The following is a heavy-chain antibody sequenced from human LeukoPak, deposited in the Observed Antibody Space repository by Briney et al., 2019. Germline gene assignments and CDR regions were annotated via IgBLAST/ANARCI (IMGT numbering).Heavy chain of an antibody. V-gene: IGHV1-69*01. CDR1: GGTFSSYA. CDR3: ARRRGYSYGSLDY. D-gene: IGHD5-18*01. Sequence: GASVKVSCKASGGTFSSYAISRVRQAPGQGLEWMGGIIPIFGTANYAQKFQGRVTITADESTSTAYMELSSLRSEDTAVYYCARRRGYSYGSLDYWGQGTLVTVSS. CDR2: IIPIFGTA. J-gene: IGHJ4*02.